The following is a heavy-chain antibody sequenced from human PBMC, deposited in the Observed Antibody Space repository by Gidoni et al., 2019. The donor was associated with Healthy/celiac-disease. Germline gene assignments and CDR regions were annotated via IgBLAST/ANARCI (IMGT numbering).Heavy chain of an antibody. CDR3: ARRPYYGGRDLWSGQDGMDV. V-gene: IGHV4-39*01. CDR1: GGSISSSSYY. CDR2: IYYSGST. Sequence: QLQLQESGPGLVKPSETLSRTCTVPGGSISSSSYYWGWIRQPPGKGLEWIGSIYYSGSTYYNPPHKSRVTISVDTSKNQCSLKLSYVTAADTAVYYWARRPYYGGRDLWSGQDGMDVWGQGTTVTVSS. D-gene: IGHD3-3*01. J-gene: IGHJ6*02.